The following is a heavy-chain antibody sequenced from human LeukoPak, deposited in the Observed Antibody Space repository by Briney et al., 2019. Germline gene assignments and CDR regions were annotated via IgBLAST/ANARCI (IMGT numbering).Heavy chain of an antibody. CDR2: IYYSGST. CDR3: ARRWGVYYYYMDV. J-gene: IGHJ6*03. D-gene: IGHD3-16*01. CDR1: GGSISSHY. Sequence: PSETLSLTCTVSGGSISSHYWSWIRQPPGKGLEWIGYIYYSGSTNYNPSLKSRVTISVDTSKNQFSLKLSSVTAADTAVYYCARRWGVYYYYMDVWGKGTTVTVSS. V-gene: IGHV4-59*11.